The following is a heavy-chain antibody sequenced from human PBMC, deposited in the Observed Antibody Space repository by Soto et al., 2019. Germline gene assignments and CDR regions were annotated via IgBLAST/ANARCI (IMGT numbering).Heavy chain of an antibody. D-gene: IGHD2-15*01. V-gene: IGHV3-23*01. J-gene: IGHJ4*02. CDR1: GFTFSSYA. Sequence: EVQLLESGGCLVQPGGSMRLSCAASGFTFSSYAMSWVRQAPGKGLEWVSAISGSGGSTYYADSVKGRFTISRDNSKNTLYLQMNSLRAEDTAVYYCAKDTSVVVAAHFDYWGQGTLVTVSS. CDR2: ISGSGGST. CDR3: AKDTSVVVAAHFDY.